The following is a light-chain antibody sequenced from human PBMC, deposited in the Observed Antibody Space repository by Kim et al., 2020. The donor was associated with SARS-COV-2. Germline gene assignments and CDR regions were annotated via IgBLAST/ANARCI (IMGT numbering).Light chain of an antibody. CDR3: QQYRSHWT. CDR1: QSIDIW. CDR2: QES. V-gene: IGKV1-5*03. J-gene: IGKJ1*01. Sequence: SASVGDRVTITCRASQSIDIWLAWYQQKPGKAPKLLIYQESSLESEVPSRFSGSGSGTEFTLTISSLQPDDFATYYCQQYRSHWTFGQGTKVDIK.